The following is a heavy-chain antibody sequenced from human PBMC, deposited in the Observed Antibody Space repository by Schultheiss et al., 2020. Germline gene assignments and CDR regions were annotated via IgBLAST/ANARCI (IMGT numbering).Heavy chain of an antibody. J-gene: IGHJ4*02. CDR2: ISYDGSNK. Sequence: GGSLRLSCAASGFTFSIYSMNWVRQAPGKGLEWVAVISYDGSNKYYADSVKGRFTISRDNSKNTLYLQMNSLRAGDTAVYYCARSGSSWYREVDYWGQGTLVTVSS. V-gene: IGHV3-30*03. CDR1: GFTFSIYS. CDR3: ARSGSSWYREVDY. D-gene: IGHD6-13*01.